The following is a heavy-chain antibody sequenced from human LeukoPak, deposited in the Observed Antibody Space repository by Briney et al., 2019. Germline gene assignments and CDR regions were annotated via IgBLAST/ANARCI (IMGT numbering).Heavy chain of an antibody. Sequence: GGSLRLSCAASGLTFSSYAMSWDRQAPGKGLEWVSAISGSGGSTYYADSVKGRFTISRDNSKNALYLQMNSLRAEDTAVYYCAKEGTIVERHFDYWGQRTLVTVSS. J-gene: IGHJ4*02. V-gene: IGHV3-23*01. CDR3: AKEGTIVERHFDY. D-gene: IGHD1-1*01. CDR2: ISGSGGST. CDR1: GLTFSSYA.